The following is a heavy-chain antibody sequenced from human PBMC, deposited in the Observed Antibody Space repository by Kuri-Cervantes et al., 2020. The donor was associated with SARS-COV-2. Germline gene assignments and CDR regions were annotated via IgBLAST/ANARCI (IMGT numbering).Heavy chain of an antibody. CDR3: ARHLWSDGMDV. CDR1: GGSISSSSYY. Sequence: SETLSLTCTVSGGSISSSSYYWGWISQPPGKGLEWIGSIYYSGSNYYNPSLKSRVTISVDTSKNQFPLKLSSVTAAGTAVYYCARHLWSDGMDVWGQGTTVTVSS. J-gene: IGHJ6*02. V-gene: IGHV4-39*01. D-gene: IGHD2-8*02. CDR2: IYYSGSN.